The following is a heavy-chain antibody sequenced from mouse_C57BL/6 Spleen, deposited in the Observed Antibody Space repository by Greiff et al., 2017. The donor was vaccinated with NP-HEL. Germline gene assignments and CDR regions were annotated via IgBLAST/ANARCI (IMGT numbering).Heavy chain of an antibody. D-gene: IGHD1-1*01. CDR1: GYSFTSYY. V-gene: IGHV1-66*01. CDR3: ARITTVVAFDC. J-gene: IGHJ2*01. Sequence: QVQLQQSGPELVKPGASVKISCKASGYSFTSYYIHWVKQRPGQGLEWLGWIYPGSGNTKYNEKFKGKATLTADTSSSTAYMQRSILTSEDSAVYYCARITTVVAFDCWGQGTTLTVSS. CDR2: IYPGSGNT.